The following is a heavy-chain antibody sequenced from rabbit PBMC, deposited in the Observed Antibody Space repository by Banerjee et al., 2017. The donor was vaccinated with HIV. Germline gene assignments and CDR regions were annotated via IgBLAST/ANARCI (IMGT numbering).Heavy chain of an antibody. V-gene: IGHV1S40*01. Sequence: QSLEESGGDLVKPGASLTLTCTASGFSFSSRYYMCWVRQAPGKGLEWIACIYTGSGHTYYASWAKGRFTISKTSSTTVTLQMTSLTAADTATYFCARGDYDANYFNLWGQGTLVTVS. J-gene: IGHJ4*01. CDR1: GFSFSSRYY. CDR3: ARGDYDANYFNL. D-gene: IGHD1-1*01. CDR2: IYTGSGHT.